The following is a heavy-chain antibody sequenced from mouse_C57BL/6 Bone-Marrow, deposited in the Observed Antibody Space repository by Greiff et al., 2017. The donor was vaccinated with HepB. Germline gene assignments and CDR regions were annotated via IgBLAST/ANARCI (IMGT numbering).Heavy chain of an antibody. CDR3: AREDYDGDYLDY. D-gene: IGHD2-4*01. CDR2: IYPRSGNT. Sequence: QVQLQQSGAELARPGASVKLSCKASGYTFTSYGISWVKQRTGQGLEWIGEIYPRSGNTYYNEKFKGKATLTADKSSSTAYMELRSLTSEDSAVYFCAREDYDGDYLDYWGQGTTLTVSS. V-gene: IGHV1-81*01. J-gene: IGHJ2*01. CDR1: GYTFTSYG.